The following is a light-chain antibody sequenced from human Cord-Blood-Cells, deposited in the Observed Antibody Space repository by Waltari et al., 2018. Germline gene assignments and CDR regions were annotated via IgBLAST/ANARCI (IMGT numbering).Light chain of an antibody. CDR2: AAS. V-gene: IGKV1-39*01. CDR3: QQSYSTPYS. J-gene: IGKJ2*03. CDR1: QSISSY. Sequence: DIQMTQSPSSLSASVGDRVTITCRASQSISSYLNWYQQKPGKAPKLLIYAASSLQSGVPSTFSGSGSGTDFTLSISSLQPEDFATYYCQQSYSTPYSFGKGTKLEIK.